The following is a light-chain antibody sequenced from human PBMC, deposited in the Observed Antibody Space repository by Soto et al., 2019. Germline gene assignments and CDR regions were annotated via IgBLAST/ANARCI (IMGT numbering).Light chain of an antibody. J-gene: IGLJ1*01. CDR2: DVS. Sequence: QSALTQSPSASGSPGQSVTISCTGTSSDIGGYDSVSWYQQHPGKAPKVTIYDVSKRPSGVPDRFSGSKSGNTASLTVSALQAEDEADYYCSSYTDRNNLVFGTGTKLPS. CDR1: SSDIGGYDS. CDR3: SSYTDRNNLV. V-gene: IGLV2-8*01.